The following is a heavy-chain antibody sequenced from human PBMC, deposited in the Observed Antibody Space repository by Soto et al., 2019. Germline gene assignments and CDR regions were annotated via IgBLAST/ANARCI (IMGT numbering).Heavy chain of an antibody. Sequence: SVKGACKTAVYGFTGYYVRRVRQAPGQGLEWMGWINPNSGGTNYAQKFQGWVTMTRDTSISTAYMELSRLRSDDTSVYYCARAGTLTWGQSFDSWGQGTLVTAS. D-gene: IGHD3-10*01. CDR1: VYGFTGYY. V-gene: IGHV1-2*04. CDR2: INPNSGGT. J-gene: IGHJ4*02. CDR3: ARAGTLTWGQSFDS.